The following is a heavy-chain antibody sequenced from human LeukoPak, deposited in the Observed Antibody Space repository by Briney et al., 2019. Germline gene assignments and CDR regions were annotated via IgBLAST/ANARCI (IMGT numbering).Heavy chain of an antibody. V-gene: IGHV3-33*01. CDR3: ARGRWDIVLMVYAILDY. Sequence: QPGRSLRLSCAASGFTFSSYGMHWVRQAPGKXXXXXXXXXNDGSNKYYAVSGKVRLTISRDNSKNTLYLQMNSLRDEDTAVYYCARGRWDIVLMVYAILDYWGQGTLVTVSS. D-gene: IGHD2-8*01. CDR1: GFTFSSYG. J-gene: IGHJ4*02. CDR2: XXNDGSNK.